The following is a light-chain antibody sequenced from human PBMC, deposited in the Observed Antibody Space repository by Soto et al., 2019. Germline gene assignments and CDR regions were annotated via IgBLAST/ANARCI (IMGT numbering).Light chain of an antibody. J-gene: IGKJ4*01. Sequence: QLTQSPSSLSASVGDRLTITCRASQGISRYLAWYQQKPGKAPKLLLYAASTLQSGVPSRFSGSGSGTDFTLTISTLQPEDVGTNYCQRHNSYPLTFGGGAKVDIK. CDR2: AAS. CDR1: QGISRY. V-gene: IGKV1-9*01. CDR3: QRHNSYPLT.